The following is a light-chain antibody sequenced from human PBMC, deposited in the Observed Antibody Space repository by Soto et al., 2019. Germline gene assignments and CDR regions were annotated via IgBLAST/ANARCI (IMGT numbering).Light chain of an antibody. J-gene: IGKJ4*01. V-gene: IGKV3-20*01. Sequence: EIVLTQSPGTLSLSPGERATLSCRASQSVSRSTSLAWYQEKTGRAPRLLIYVASSRDVGVPDRFSDSGSGTDVTLTISRLEPEDFAVYYCQQYGDSPLTFGGGTKVE. CDR3: QQYGDSPLT. CDR2: VAS. CDR1: QSVSRSTS.